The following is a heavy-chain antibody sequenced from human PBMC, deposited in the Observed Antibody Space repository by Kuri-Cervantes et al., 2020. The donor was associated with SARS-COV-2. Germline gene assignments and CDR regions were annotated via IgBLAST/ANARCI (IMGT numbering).Heavy chain of an antibody. D-gene: IGHD6-19*01. Sequence: LKISCAASGFTFSSYGMHWVRQAPGKGLEWVAVISYDGSNKYYADSVKGRFTISRDNSKNTLYLQMNSLRAEDTAVYYCAKEEEEPWLEVGFDYWGQGTRVTVSS. V-gene: IGHV3-30*18. CDR2: ISYDGSNK. CDR1: GFTFSSYG. J-gene: IGHJ4*02. CDR3: AKEEEEPWLEVGFDY.